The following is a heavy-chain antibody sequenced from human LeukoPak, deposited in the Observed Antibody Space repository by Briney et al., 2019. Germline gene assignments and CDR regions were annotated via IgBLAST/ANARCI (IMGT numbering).Heavy chain of an antibody. Sequence: PGGSLRLSCAASGFTFSSYAMSWVRQAPGKGLEWVSAISGSGGSTYYADSVKGRFTISRDNSKNTLYLQMNSLRAEDTAVYYCAEGRGYSYGIFDYWGQGTLVTVSS. J-gene: IGHJ4*02. CDR2: ISGSGGST. V-gene: IGHV3-23*01. D-gene: IGHD5-18*01. CDR1: GFTFSSYA. CDR3: AEGRGYSYGIFDY.